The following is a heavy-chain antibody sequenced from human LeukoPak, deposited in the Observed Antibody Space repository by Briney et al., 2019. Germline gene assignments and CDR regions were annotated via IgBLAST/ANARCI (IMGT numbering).Heavy chain of an antibody. CDR1: GLSFSSYS. CDR3: ASLGGGSGSSHNPLVDH. CDR2: VSGGSDYI. Sequence: PGGSLRLSCAASGLSFSSYSMNWVRQAPGKGLEWVSSVSGGSDYIYYADSVKGRFTISRDNAINSLYLQMNSLRAEDTAVYYCASLGGGSGSSHNPLVDHWGQGTLVTVSS. V-gene: IGHV3-21*01. D-gene: IGHD3-10*01. J-gene: IGHJ4*02.